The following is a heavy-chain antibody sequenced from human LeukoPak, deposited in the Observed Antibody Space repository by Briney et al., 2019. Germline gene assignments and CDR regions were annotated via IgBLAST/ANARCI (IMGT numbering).Heavy chain of an antibody. V-gene: IGHV4-61*02. CDR2: IYTSGST. CDR1: GGSISSGSYY. D-gene: IGHD2-2*01. Sequence: PSQTLSLTCTASGGSISSGSYYWSWIRQPAGKGLEWIGRIYTSGSTNYNPSLKSRVTISVDTSKNQFSLKLSSVTAADTAVYYCARMGIVVVPAAMDYWGQGTLVTVSS. CDR3: ARMGIVVVPAAMDY. J-gene: IGHJ4*02.